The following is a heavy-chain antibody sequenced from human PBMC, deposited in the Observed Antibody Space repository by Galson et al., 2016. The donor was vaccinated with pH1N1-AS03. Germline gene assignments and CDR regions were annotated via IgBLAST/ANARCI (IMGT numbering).Heavy chain of an antibody. CDR1: GYSFTGYY. V-gene: IGHV1-69*06. CDR2: IIPIFGTP. CDR3: ARPRGWSGHDAFDI. D-gene: IGHD3-3*01. J-gene: IGHJ3*02. Sequence: SVKVSCKATGYSFTGYYIHWVRQAPGQGLEWMGGIIPIFGTPNYAQKFQGRVTITADKSTFTAYMELSSLRSEDTAVDYCARPRGWSGHDAFDIWGQGTMVTVSS.